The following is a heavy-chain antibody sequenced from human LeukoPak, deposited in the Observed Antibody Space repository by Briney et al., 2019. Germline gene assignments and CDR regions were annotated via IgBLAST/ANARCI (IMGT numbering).Heavy chain of an antibody. D-gene: IGHD5-12*01. CDR2: IYYSGST. CDR1: GGSISSGGYY. V-gene: IGHV4-31*03. Sequence: PSQTLSLTCTVSGGSISSGGYYWSWIRQHPGKGLERIGYIYYSGSTYYNPSLKSRVTISVDTSKNQFSLKLSSVTAADTAVYYCARYLYSGYDFLDYWGQGTLVTVSS. J-gene: IGHJ4*02. CDR3: ARYLYSGYDFLDY.